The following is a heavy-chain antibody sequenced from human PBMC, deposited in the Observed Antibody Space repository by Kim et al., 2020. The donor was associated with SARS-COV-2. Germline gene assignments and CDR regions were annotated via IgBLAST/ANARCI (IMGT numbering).Heavy chain of an antibody. Sequence: GGSLRLSCAASGFTFSAYSMNWVRQAPGKGLEWVSSINKNSRDKYFADPVKGRFTISRDNAKNSLYLEMNTLSAEDTAVYFFARVDGSGSYYRYWGQGTLVTVSS. CDR3: ARVDGSGSYYRY. CDR1: GFTFSAYS. V-gene: IGHV3-21*01. CDR2: INKNSRDK. J-gene: IGHJ4*02. D-gene: IGHD3-10*01.